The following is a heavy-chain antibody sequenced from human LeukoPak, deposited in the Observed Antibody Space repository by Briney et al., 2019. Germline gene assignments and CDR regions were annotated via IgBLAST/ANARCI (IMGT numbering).Heavy chain of an antibody. CDR1: GYTFTSYG. D-gene: IGHD2/OR15-2a*01. J-gene: IGHJ6*02. CDR3: ARDLSLEHYYYYGMDV. Sequence: ASVKVSCKASGYTFTSYGISWVRQAPGQGLEWMGWINPNSGGAKYGQKFQTRVTMTRDTSISTVYMELRSLRSDDTAVYYCARDLSLEHYYYYGMDVWGQGTTVTVAS. V-gene: IGHV1-2*02. CDR2: INPNSGGA.